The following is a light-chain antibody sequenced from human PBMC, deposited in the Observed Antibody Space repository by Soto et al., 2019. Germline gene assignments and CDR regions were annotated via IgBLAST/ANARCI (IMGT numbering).Light chain of an antibody. V-gene: IGKV1-33*01. CDR3: QQYENLPT. CDR2: DAS. J-gene: IGKJ5*01. Sequence: DIQMTQSPSSLSASVGDRGTITCQASQNINNYLNWYQQKPVRATKLLFYDASNLEAGVPSRFRGSGSGTDFTFTISRLPPEDIATYYCQQYENLPTFGQGTRLEIK. CDR1: QNINNY.